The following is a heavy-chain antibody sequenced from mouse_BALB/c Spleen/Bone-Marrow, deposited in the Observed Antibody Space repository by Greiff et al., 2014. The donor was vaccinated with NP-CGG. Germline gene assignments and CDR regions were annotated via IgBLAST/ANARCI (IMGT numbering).Heavy chain of an antibody. CDR1: GYTFTDYW. D-gene: IGHD1-1*01. CDR3: ARYYGSDYAMDY. Sequence: QVQLQQPGAELAKPGASVKMSCKASGYTFTDYWMHWVKQRPGQGLGWIGYIIPVTGYSEYNQKFKDKATLTADKSSSTAYMQLSSLTSEDSAVYYCARYYGSDYAMDYWGQGTSVTVSS. V-gene: IGHV1-7*01. J-gene: IGHJ4*01. CDR2: IIPVTGYS.